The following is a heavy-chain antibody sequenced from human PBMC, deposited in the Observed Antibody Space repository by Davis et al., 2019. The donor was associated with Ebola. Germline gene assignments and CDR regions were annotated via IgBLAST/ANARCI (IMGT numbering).Heavy chain of an antibody. Sequence: GESLKISCAASGFTFSDYYMSWIRQAPGKGLEWVSYISSSGSTIYYADSVKGRFTISRDNAKNSLYLQMNSLRAEDTAVYYCARGRMWFGELLYGGFGGDVWGQGTTVTVSS. CDR3: ARGRMWFGELLYGGFGGDV. V-gene: IGHV3-11*04. J-gene: IGHJ6*02. CDR2: ISSSGSTI. D-gene: IGHD3-10*01. CDR1: GFTFSDYY.